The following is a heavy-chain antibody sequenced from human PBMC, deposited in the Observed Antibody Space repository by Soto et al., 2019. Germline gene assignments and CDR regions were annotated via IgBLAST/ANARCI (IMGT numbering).Heavy chain of an antibody. Sequence: QITLKESGPTLVTPTQTLTLTCTFSGFSLSTSGVGVGWIRQPPGKALEWLALIYWDDDKRYSPSLKSRLTITKDTSKNQVVLTMTNMDPVDTATYYCAQDGTLAAAGGAEYFQHWGQGTLVTVSS. V-gene: IGHV2-5*02. CDR3: AQDGTLAAAGGAEYFQH. J-gene: IGHJ1*01. CDR2: IYWDDDK. CDR1: GFSLSTSGVG. D-gene: IGHD6-13*01.